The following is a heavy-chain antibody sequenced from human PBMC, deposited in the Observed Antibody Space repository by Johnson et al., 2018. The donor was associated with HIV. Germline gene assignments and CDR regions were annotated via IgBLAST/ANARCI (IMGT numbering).Heavy chain of an antibody. CDR2: INQDGSEK. CDR3: AREHGPDRGYYDGRYYSGFDI. Sequence: QVQLVESGGGVVQPGKSLTLSCVVSGLSFSNFGIHWVRQAPGKGLEWVANINQDGSEKYYADSVKGRFTISRDNSKNTLYLQMNSLRDEDTALYYCAREHGPDRGYYDGRYYSGFDIWGQGTMVTVSS. V-gene: IGHV3-33*08. CDR1: GLSFSNFG. D-gene: IGHD3-22*01. J-gene: IGHJ3*02.